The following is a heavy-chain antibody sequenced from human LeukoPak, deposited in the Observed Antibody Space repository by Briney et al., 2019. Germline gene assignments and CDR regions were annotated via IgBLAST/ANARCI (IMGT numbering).Heavy chain of an antibody. CDR1: GGSISSSSYY. J-gene: IGHJ5*02. CDR2: IYYSGST. CDR3: ARASPLTRGFDP. D-gene: IGHD4-23*01. Sequence: SETLSLTSTVSGGSISSSSYYWGWIRQPPGKGLEWIGSIYYSGSTYYNPSLKSRVTISVDTSKNQFSLKLSSVTAADTAVYYCARASPLTRGFDPWGQGTLVTVSS. V-gene: IGHV4-39*07.